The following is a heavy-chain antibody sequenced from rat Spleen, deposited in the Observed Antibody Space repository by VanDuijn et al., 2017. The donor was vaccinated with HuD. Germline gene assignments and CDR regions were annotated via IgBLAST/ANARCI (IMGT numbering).Heavy chain of an antibody. CDR1: GFTFSNYG. Sequence: EVQLVESGGGLVQPGRSLKLSCAASGFTFSNYGMAWVRQAPTKGLEWVATISYDGSSTYYRDSVKGRFTISRDNAKSTLYLQMDSLRSEDTATYYCARQRGVPGDYWGQGVMVTVSS. CDR3: ARQRGVPGDY. V-gene: IGHV5-29*01. CDR2: ISYDGSST. J-gene: IGHJ2*01.